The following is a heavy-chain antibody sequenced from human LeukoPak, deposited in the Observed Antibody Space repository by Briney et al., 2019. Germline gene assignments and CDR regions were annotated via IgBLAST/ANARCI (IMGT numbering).Heavy chain of an antibody. D-gene: IGHD3-10*01. Sequence: GGSLRLSCAASGFTFSNAWMSWVRQAPGKGLEWVGRIKSKTDGGTTDYAAPVKGIFTISRDDSKNTLYLQMNSLRAEDTAVYYCAKDSLTYYYGSGSYGYWGQGTLVTVSS. CDR2: IKSKTDGGTT. CDR3: AKDSLTYYYGSGSYGY. V-gene: IGHV3-15*01. CDR1: GFTFSNAW. J-gene: IGHJ4*02.